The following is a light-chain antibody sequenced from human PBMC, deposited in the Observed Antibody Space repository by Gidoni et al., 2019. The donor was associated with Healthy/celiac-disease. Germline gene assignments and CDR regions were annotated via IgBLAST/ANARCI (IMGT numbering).Light chain of an antibody. CDR1: QSVSSN. CDR2: GAS. CDR3: QQYNNWLLYT. V-gene: IGKV3-15*01. J-gene: IGKJ2*01. Sequence: EIVMTQSPATLSVSPGERATLSCRASQSVSSNLPWSQQKPGQAPRLLIHGASTRATGIPARCSGSGSGTEFTLTISSLQSEDFAVYYCQQYNNWLLYTFGQGTKLEIK.